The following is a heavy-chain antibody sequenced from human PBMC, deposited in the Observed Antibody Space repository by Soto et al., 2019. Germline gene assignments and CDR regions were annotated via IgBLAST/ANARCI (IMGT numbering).Heavy chain of an antibody. CDR2: INHSGST. Sequence: SETLSLTCAVYCGSFSGYYWSWIRQPPGKGLEWIGEINHSGSTNYNPSLKSRVTISVDTSKNQFSLKLSSVTAADTAVYYCARATVVLWFGELWNYYYGMDVWGQGTTVTVSS. J-gene: IGHJ6*02. CDR1: CGSFSGYY. D-gene: IGHD3-10*01. CDR3: ARATVVLWFGELWNYYYGMDV. V-gene: IGHV4-34*01.